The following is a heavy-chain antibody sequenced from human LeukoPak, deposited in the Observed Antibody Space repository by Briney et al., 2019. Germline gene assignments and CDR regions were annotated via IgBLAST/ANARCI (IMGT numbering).Heavy chain of an antibody. V-gene: IGHV3-64*02. Sequence: GGSLGLSCVASGFSFRNYAIHWVRQAPVKGLEYVSVINTDGRITYYADSVKGRFTISRDNSKNTVYLQMGSLRGEDMAVYYCTRDVGSFFDFDYWGQGALVTVSS. D-gene: IGHD1-26*01. CDR3: TRDVGSFFDFDY. J-gene: IGHJ4*02. CDR2: INTDGRIT. CDR1: GFSFRNYA.